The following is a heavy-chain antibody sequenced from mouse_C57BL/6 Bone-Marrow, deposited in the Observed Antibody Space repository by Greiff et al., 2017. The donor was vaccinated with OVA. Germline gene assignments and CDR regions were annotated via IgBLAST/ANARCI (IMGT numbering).Heavy chain of an antibody. CDR2: INPSSGYT. CDR1: GYTFTSYW. Sequence: QVQLQQSGAELAKPGASVKLSCKASGYTFTSYWMHWVKQRPGQGLEWIGYINPSSGYTKYNQKFKDKATLTADKSSSTAYMQLSSLTYEDSAGYYCARFYDGYPAWFAYGGQGTLVTVSA. J-gene: IGHJ3*01. CDR3: ARFYDGYPAWFAY. V-gene: IGHV1-7*01. D-gene: IGHD2-3*01.